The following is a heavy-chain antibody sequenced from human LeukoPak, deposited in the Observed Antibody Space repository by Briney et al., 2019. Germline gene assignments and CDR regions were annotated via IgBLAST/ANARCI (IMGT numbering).Heavy chain of an antibody. J-gene: IGHJ3*02. Sequence: SETLSLTCTVSGDSISISTYYWGWIRQPPGKGLEWIVNIYYSGNTYYNPSLKSRVTISVDTSKNQFSLNLSSLTAADTAVYFCARRQSGALEQTTFDIWGQGTMVTVSS. D-gene: IGHD4/OR15-4a*01. CDR3: ARRQSGALEQTTFDI. CDR1: GDSISISTYY. CDR2: IYYSGNT. V-gene: IGHV4-39*01.